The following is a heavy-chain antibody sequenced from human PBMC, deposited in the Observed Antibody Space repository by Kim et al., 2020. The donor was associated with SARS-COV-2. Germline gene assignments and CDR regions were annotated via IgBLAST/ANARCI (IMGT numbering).Heavy chain of an antibody. V-gene: IGHV1-69*13. J-gene: IGHJ4*02. CDR2: IIPIFGTA. Sequence: SVKVSCKASGGTFSSYAISWVRQAPGQGLEWMGGIIPIFGTANYAQKFQGRVTITADESTSTAYMELSSLRSEDTAVYYCAREPIRGLYGSGTPDYWGQGTLVTVSS. CDR3: AREPIRGLYGSGTPDY. D-gene: IGHD3-10*01. CDR1: GGTFSSYA.